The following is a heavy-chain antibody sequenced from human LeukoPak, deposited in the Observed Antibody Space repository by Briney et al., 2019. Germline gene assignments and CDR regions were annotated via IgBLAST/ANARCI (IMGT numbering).Heavy chain of an antibody. CDR1: GYTFPSYY. J-gene: IGHJ4*02. Sequence: ASVKVSCKASGYTFPSYYMHWVRQAPGQGLEWMGVINPIGGTTDYAQKFQGRVTMTRDTSTSTVYMELSSLRSEDTAVYYCARLHCSSTSCYLDYWGQGTLVTVSS. CDR3: ARLHCSSTSCYLDY. CDR2: INPIGGTT. V-gene: IGHV1-46*01. D-gene: IGHD2-2*01.